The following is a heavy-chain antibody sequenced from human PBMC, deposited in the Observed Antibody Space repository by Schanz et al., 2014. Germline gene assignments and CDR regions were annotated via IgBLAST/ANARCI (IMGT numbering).Heavy chain of an antibody. CDR2: INPIGGST. D-gene: IGHD3-22*01. CDR1: GGTFSTYT. Sequence: QVQLVQSEAEVKKPGSSVKVSCKASGGTFSTYTISWVRQAPGQGLEWMGIINPIGGSTTYAQKFQGRVTNTADKSTSTAYMDLSSLRPEDTAVYYCARSNYYDNSDYYNSFDYWGQGTLVTVSS. CDR3: ARSNYYDNSDYYNSFDY. V-gene: IGHV1-69*02. J-gene: IGHJ4*02.